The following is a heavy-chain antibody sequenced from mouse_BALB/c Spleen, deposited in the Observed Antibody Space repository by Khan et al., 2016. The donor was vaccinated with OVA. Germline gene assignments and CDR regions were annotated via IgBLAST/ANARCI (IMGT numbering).Heavy chain of an antibody. J-gene: IGHJ3*01. Sequence: QVQLKQSGAELVKPGASVRLSYKASGYTFTSYYLYWVKQRPGQGLEWIGDINPSSGGTNFNEKFKSKATLTVDKSSSTAYIQLNSLTSEDSAVYYCSRSGYGSFAYWGQGTLVTVSA. V-gene: IGHV1S81*02. D-gene: IGHD2-2*01. CDR2: INPSSGGT. CDR1: GYTFTSYY. CDR3: SRSGYGSFAY.